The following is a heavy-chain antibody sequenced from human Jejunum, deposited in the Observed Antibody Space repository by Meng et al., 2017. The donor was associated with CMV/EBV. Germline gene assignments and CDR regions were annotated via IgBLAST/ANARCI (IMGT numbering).Heavy chain of an antibody. CDR3: ARDSYHYGSSTYNWFDP. D-gene: IGHD3-10*01. Sequence: VRSGSYYWSWIRQSPGKGLEWIGYIQHSGTTNHNPSLRSRVIMSVDTSNNQFSLKLTSVTAADTAVYYCARDSYHYGSSTYNWFDPWGQGILVTVSS. V-gene: IGHV4-61*01. CDR2: IQHSGTT. J-gene: IGHJ5*02. CDR1: VRSGSYY.